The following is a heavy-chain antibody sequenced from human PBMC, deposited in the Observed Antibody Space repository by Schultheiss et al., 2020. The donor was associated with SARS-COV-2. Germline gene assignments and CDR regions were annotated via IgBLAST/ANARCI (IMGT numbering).Heavy chain of an antibody. CDR1: GGSISSGDYY. Sequence: LRLSCTVSGGSISSGDYYWSWIRQPPGKGLEWIGYIYYSGSTYYNPSLKSRVTISVDTSKNQFSLKLSSVTAADTAVYYCARDQDMAAPSSYFDYWGQGTLVTVSS. CDR3: ARDQDMAAPSSYFDY. D-gene: IGHD5-24*01. CDR2: IYYSGST. J-gene: IGHJ4*02. V-gene: IGHV4-30-4*01.